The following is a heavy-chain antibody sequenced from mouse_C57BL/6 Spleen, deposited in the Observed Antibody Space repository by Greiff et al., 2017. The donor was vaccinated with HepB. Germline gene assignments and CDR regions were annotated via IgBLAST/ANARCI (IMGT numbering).Heavy chain of an antibody. J-gene: IGHJ1*03. CDR1: GYSITSDY. D-gene: IGHD1-1*01. V-gene: IGHV3-8*01. CDR2: ISYSGST. CDR3: ARRSLFITTVVAPYFDV. Sequence: VQLQQSGPGLAKPSQTLSLTCSVTGYSITSDYWNWIRKFPGNKLEYMGYISYSGSTYYNPSLNSRISITRNTSKNQYYLQLNSVTTEDTATYYCARRSLFITTVVAPYFDVWGTGTTVTVSS.